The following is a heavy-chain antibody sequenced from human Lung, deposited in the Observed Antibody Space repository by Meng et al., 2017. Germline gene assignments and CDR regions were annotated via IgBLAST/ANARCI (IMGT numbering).Heavy chain of an antibody. D-gene: IGHD4-11*01. Sequence: QVQLQQWGAGLLKPSETLSLTCVVSGGSFSDYYWSCIRQPPGKGLEWIGEINHSGSTNYNPSLESRATISVDTSQNHLSLKLSSVTAADSAVYYCARGPTTMAHDFDYWGQGTLVTVSS. V-gene: IGHV4-34*01. CDR2: INHSGST. J-gene: IGHJ4*02. CDR1: GGSFSDYY. CDR3: ARGPTTMAHDFDY.